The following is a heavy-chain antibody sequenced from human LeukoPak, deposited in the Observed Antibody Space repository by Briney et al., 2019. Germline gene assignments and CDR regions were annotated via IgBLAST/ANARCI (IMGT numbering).Heavy chain of an antibody. V-gene: IGHV1-69*04. D-gene: IGHD6-13*01. CDR1: GGTLSSYA. CDR3: ARVPGIAAAGIDY. Sequence: GASVKVSCKASGGTLSSYAISWVRQAPGQGLEWMGRIIPILGIANYAQKFQGRVTITADKSTSTAYMELSSLRSEDTAVYYCARVPGIAAAGIDYWGQGTLVTVSP. CDR2: IIPILGIA. J-gene: IGHJ4*02.